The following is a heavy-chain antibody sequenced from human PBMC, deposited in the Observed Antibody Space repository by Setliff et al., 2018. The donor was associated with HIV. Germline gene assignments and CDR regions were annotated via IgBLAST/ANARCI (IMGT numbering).Heavy chain of an antibody. CDR3: ARVGATSFHAFDI. CDR2: ISGSSGST. CDR1: GFTFSSYA. D-gene: IGHD1-26*01. J-gene: IGHJ3*02. V-gene: IGHV3-23*01. Sequence: GGSLRLSCAASGFTFSSYAMSWVRQAPGKGLEWVSAISGSSGSTYYADSVKGRFTISRDNSKNTLYLQMNSLRAEDTAVYYCARVGATSFHAFDIWGQGTMVTVSS.